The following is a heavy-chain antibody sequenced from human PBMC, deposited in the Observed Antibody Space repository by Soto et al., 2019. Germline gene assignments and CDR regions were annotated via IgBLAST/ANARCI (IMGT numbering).Heavy chain of an antibody. CDR3: ARGGVDPYYSYGMDV. V-gene: IGHV1-18*01. CDR1: GYTITRSG. CDR2: ISTYNGDT. D-gene: IGHD5-12*01. Sequence: GASVKVSCKASGYTITRSGISWVRQAPGQGLEWMGWISTYNGDTNYAQTFQGRVTMTTDTSTSTVHMEVRSLRSDDTAVYYCARGGVDPYYSYGMDVWGKGTRVTV. J-gene: IGHJ6*04.